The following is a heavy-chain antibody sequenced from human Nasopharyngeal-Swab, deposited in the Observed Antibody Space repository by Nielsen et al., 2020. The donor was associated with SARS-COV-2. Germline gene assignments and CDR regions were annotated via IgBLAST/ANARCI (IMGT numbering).Heavy chain of an antibody. CDR3: ARLARVAATLFDY. Sequence: SETLSLTCTVSGGSISSGGYYWSWIRQYPGKGLEWIGYIYYSGSTYYNPSLKSRVTISVDTSKNQFSLKLSSVTAADTAVYYCARLARVAATLFDYWGQGTLVTVSS. CDR2: IYYSGST. J-gene: IGHJ4*02. D-gene: IGHD2-15*01. CDR1: GGSISSGGYY. V-gene: IGHV4-31*03.